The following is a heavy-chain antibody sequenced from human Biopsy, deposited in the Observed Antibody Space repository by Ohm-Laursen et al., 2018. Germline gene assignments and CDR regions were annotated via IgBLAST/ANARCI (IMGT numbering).Heavy chain of an antibody. J-gene: IGHJ4*02. Sequence: SETLSLTCVVSGGSISNYFWTWIRQPPGKGLEWIGYFRFEDRTSYNSSLKSRVTISADTSKNQFSLRLIYVTAADTAVYYCARMPHFDYWGQGILVTVSS. CDR1: GGSISNYF. V-gene: IGHV4-59*01. CDR2: FRFEDRT. D-gene: IGHD2-2*01. CDR3: ARMPHFDY.